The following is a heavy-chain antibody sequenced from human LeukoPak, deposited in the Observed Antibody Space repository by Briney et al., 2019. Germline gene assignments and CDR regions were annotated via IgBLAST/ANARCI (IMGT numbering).Heavy chain of an antibody. CDR2: IIPIFGTA. CDR3: ARVDSRQNDAFDI. V-gene: IGHV1-69*13. J-gene: IGHJ3*02. D-gene: IGHD3-3*01. Sequence: SVKVSCKASGGTFSSYAISWVRQAPGQGLEWMGGIIPIFGTANYAQKFQGRVTITADESTSTAYMELSSLRSEDTAVFYCARVDSRQNDAFDIWGQGTMVTVSS. CDR1: GGTFSSYA.